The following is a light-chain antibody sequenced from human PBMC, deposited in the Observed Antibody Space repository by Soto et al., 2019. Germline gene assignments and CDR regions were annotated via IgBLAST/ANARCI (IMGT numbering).Light chain of an antibody. Sequence: DLQMTQFPSSLSASVGDRVTITCRASQDIRTFLAWYQQRPGKVPKLPIYAASTLQSGVPSRFSGSGSGTDFTLIISSLQPEDVATYYCQKYNIAPWTFGHGTRVEI. CDR3: QKYNIAPWT. J-gene: IGKJ1*01. CDR1: QDIRTF. CDR2: AAS. V-gene: IGKV1-27*01.